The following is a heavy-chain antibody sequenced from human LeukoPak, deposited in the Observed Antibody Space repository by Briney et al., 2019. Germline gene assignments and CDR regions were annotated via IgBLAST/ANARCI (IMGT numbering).Heavy chain of an antibody. CDR3: ARSGDSSAYYAF. V-gene: IGHV4-59*11. CDR2: VYYVGST. J-gene: IGHJ4*02. CDR1: GASTRSHH. Sequence: PSETLSLTCTVSGASTRSHHWTWIRQPPGKGREWIGNVYYVGSTSYSPSLKSRVTISLDTSKNQFSLEMNSVAAADTAVYYCARSGDSSAYYAFWGQGILVTVSS. D-gene: IGHD3-22*01.